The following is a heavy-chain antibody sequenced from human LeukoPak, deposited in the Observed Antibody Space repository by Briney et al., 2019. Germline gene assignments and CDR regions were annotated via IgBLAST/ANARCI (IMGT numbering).Heavy chain of an antibody. J-gene: IGHJ4*02. CDR2: IYENGGTT. D-gene: IGHD2-21*01. CDR3: AKDFRIGYSAHFDY. Sequence: GGSLRLSCVGSGFTFRSHAMSWVRQAPEKGLEFVSGIYENGGTTYYADSEKGRFSISRDNSKNTLYLQMDSLRGEDTAVYYCAKDFRIGYSAHFDYWGQGALVTVSS. V-gene: IGHV3-23*01. CDR1: GFTFRSHA.